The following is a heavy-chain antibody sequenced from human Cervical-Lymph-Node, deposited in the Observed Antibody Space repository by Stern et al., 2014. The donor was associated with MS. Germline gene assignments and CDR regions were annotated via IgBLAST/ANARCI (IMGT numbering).Heavy chain of an antibody. Sequence: QVQLVQSGAEVMKPGASVRVSCKTSEDTFTTYYVHWVRQAPGQGLQWMGIINPSGGSATYAQKFQGRVTMTRDTSTSTVFMELSSLTSEDTAVYYCARGPLMRGWFDPWGQGTLVTVS. CDR2: INPSGGSA. CDR3: ARGPLMRGWFDP. V-gene: IGHV1-46*01. CDR1: EDTFTTYY. J-gene: IGHJ5*02.